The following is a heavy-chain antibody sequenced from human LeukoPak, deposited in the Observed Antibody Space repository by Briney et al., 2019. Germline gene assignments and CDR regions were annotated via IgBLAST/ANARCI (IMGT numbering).Heavy chain of an antibody. CDR2: IYYNGRT. V-gene: IGHV4-59*08. Sequence: SETLSLTCTVSGDSVRSYYWSWIRQPPGKGLEWIAYIYYNGRTDSNPSLKSRVTISLDMSKNQLSLKLNSMTAEDTAVYFCVRHAYDTGWGIDWFFDLWGRGTLVIVS. CDR1: GDSVRSYY. D-gene: IGHD3-16*01. CDR3: VRHAYDTGWGIDWFFDL. J-gene: IGHJ2*01.